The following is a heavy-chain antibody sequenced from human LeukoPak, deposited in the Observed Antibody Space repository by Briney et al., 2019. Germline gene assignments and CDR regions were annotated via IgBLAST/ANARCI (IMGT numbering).Heavy chain of an antibody. Sequence: ASVKVSCKAFGYTFTGNNIYWVRQAPGQGLEWMGWISAYNGNTNYAQKLQGRVTMTTDTATSTAYMELRSLRSDDTAVYYCAYFDWLGYRWFDPWGQGTLVTVSS. CDR2: ISAYNGNT. J-gene: IGHJ5*02. CDR3: AYFDWLGYRWFDP. D-gene: IGHD3-9*01. V-gene: IGHV1-18*04. CDR1: GYTFTGNN.